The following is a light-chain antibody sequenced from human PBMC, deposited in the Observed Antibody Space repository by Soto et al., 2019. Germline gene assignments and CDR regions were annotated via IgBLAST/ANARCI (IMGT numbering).Light chain of an antibody. J-gene: IGLJ7*01. CDR1: SSNIGTYY. Sequence: QSVMMQPPSVSAAPGQKVTISCSGSSSNIGTYYVSWYQHVPGTAPKLLIYDNNERPSGIPDRFSGSKSGTSATLGITGLQTGDEADYHCGTWDSSLSAVVFGGGTQLTVL. V-gene: IGLV1-51*01. CDR3: GTWDSSLSAVV. CDR2: DNN.